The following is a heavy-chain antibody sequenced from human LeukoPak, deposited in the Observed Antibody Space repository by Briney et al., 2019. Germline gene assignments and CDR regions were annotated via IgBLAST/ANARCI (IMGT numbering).Heavy chain of an antibody. V-gene: IGHV3-21*01. J-gene: IGHJ4*02. D-gene: IGHD1-26*01. Sequence: GGSLILSCAASGFAFSTYSMNWVRRAPGKGLEWVSSISSSSTYIYYADSVKGRVTISRDNAKNSLYLQMNSLRAEDTAVYYCARVLSGCETTRCELDYWGQGTLVTVSS. CDR3: ARVLSGCETTRCELDY. CDR1: GFAFSTYS. CDR2: ISSSSTYI.